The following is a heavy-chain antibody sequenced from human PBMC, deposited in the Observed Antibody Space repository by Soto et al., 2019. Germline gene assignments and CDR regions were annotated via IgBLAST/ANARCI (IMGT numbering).Heavy chain of an antibody. CDR1: GFTFSNAW. CDR3: TTPFVVVTAIRDY. D-gene: IGHD2-21*02. J-gene: IGHJ4*02. Sequence: GGSLRLSCAASGFTFSNAWMNWVRQAPGKGLEWVGRIKSKTDGGTTDYAAPVKGRFTISRDDSKNTLYLQMNSLKTEDTAVYYCTTPFVVVTAIRDYWGQGTLVTVSS. CDR2: IKSKTDGGTT. V-gene: IGHV3-15*07.